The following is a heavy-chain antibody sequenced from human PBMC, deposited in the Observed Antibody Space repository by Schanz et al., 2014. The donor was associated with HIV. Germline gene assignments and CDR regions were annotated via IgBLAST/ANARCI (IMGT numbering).Heavy chain of an antibody. Sequence: VQLVESGGGVVQPGGSLRLSCAASGFTFSSYSMNWVRQAPGKGLEWVSSISSSSSYIYYADSVKGRFTISRDNAKNSLYLQMNSLRAEDTAVYFCARDVAGCSGTSCYSDAFDIWGQGTMVTVSS. D-gene: IGHD2-2*01. CDR3: ARDVAGCSGTSCYSDAFDI. CDR1: GFTFSSYS. V-gene: IGHV3-21*01. J-gene: IGHJ3*02. CDR2: ISSSSSYI.